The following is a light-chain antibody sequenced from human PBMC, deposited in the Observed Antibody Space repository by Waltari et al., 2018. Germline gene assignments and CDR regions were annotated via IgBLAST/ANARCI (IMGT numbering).Light chain of an antibody. J-gene: IGLJ2*01. Sequence: SSELTQDPVVSVALGQTVRITCQGDSLRTYYVSWFQQKPGQAPALVSYGKNNRPSGIPDRFSASSSGSTASLTIIGAQAEDEADYYCHSRDSSGDVLIGGGTKLTVV. CDR1: SLRTYY. CDR3: HSRDSSGDVL. V-gene: IGLV3-19*01. CDR2: GKN.